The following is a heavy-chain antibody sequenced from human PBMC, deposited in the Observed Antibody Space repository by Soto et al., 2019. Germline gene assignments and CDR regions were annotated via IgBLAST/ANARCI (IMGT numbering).Heavy chain of an antibody. Sequence: GASVKVSCKASGYTFTSYGISWVRQAPGQGLEWMGWISAYNGNTNYAQKLQGRVTMTTDTSTSTAYMGLRSLRSDDTAVYYCARGQGSGSYYNDYYYYMDVWGKGTTVTVSS. J-gene: IGHJ6*03. CDR2: ISAYNGNT. V-gene: IGHV1-18*01. CDR1: GYTFTSYG. CDR3: ARGQGSGSYYNDYYYYMDV. D-gene: IGHD3-10*01.